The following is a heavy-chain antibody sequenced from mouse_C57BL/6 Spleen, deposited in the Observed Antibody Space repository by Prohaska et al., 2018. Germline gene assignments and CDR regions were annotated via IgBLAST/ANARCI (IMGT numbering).Heavy chain of an antibody. V-gene: IGHV1-55*01. J-gene: IGHJ2*01. CDR3: ARLYYDYDGLFDY. Sequence: GKQRPGQGLEWIVDIYPGSGSTNYNEKFKGKATLTVDKSSSTAYMQLSSLTSEDSAVYYCARLYYDYDGLFDYWGQGTTLTVSS. D-gene: IGHD2-4*01. CDR2: IYPGSGST.